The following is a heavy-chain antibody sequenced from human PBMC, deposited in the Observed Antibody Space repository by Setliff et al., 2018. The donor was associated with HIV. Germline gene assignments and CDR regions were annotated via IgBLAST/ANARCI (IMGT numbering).Heavy chain of an antibody. CDR3: ARQTWEYYDTLTGYYRSPKNFDS. V-gene: IGHV4-4*08. Sequence: KTSETLSLTCTVSGGSISSYYWSWIRQPPGKGLEWIGYIYTSGSTNYNPSLKSRVTISLDTSKNQFFLKLSSVTAPDTAIYYCARQTWEYYDTLTGYYRSPKNFDSWGQGTLVTVSS. J-gene: IGHJ4*02. D-gene: IGHD3-9*01. CDR1: GGSISSYY. CDR2: IYTSGST.